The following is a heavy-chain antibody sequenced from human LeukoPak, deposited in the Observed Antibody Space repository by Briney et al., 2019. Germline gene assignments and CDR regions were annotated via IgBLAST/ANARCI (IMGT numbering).Heavy chain of an antibody. J-gene: IGHJ6*03. Sequence: AGGSLRLSCAASGFTFSRYWMSWVRQAPGKGLEWVANIKEDGSEKYYVDSVKGRFTSSRDNAKNSLYLQMNSLRAEDTAVYYCAREYCSSTSCYPHLYYYYYYYMDVWGKGTTVTVSS. V-gene: IGHV3-7*01. CDR2: IKEDGSEK. CDR3: AREYCSSTSCYPHLYYYYYYYMDV. CDR1: GFTFSRYW. D-gene: IGHD2-2*01.